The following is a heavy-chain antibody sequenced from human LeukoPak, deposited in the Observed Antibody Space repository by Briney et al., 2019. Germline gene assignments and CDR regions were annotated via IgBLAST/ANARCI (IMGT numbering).Heavy chain of an antibody. CDR1: RYTLHSCG. D-gene: IGHD1-26*01. CDR2: NSAYNGNS. CDR3: ARDIEGYY. V-gene: IGHV1-18*03. J-gene: IGHJ4*02. Sequence: ASVHVSCKACRYTLHSCGISWVRQAPAQGLEGMGWNSAYNGNSNYAQKLQGRVTMTTNTSTSTAYKERRCLRARDMAVYYCARDIEGYYWGQETLGTHSS.